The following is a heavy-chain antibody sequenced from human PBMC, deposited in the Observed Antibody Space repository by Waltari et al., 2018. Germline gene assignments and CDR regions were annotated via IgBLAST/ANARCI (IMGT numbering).Heavy chain of an antibody. CDR3: ARLFNHYIDV. Sequence: QLQLQESGPGLVKSSETLSPICSVSGGSISTNNFYWGWIRQTPGKGPEGIGSVHYTGNPYYNPPLKHRVTISVDSSKNEFSLRLRSVTASDTAVYYCARLFNHYIDVWGRGTAVTVSS. J-gene: IGHJ6*03. V-gene: IGHV4-39*01. CDR2: VHYTGNP. CDR1: GGSISTNNFY.